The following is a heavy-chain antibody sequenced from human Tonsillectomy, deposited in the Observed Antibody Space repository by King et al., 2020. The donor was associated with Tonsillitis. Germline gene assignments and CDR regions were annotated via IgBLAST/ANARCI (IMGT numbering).Heavy chain of an antibody. J-gene: IGHJ4*02. CDR2: INPSGGRT. D-gene: IGHD7-27*01. V-gene: IGHV1-46*03. CDR1: GYTLTSHY. Sequence: VQLVESGAEVKKPGASVKVSCTASGYTLTSHYMHWVRQAPGQGLEWMGIINPSGGRTNYAQKFQGRVTMTRDTSTSTVYMELSSLRSDDTAVYYCARGWLIGDYDYWGQGTLVTVSS. CDR3: ARGWLIGDYDY.